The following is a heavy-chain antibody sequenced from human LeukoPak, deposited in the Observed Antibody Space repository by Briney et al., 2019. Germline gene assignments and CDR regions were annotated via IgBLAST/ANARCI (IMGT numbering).Heavy chain of an antibody. CDR3: ARDMKPSELSEY. CDR2: ISYDGSNK. D-gene: IGHD3-16*02. V-gene: IGHV3-30-3*01. Sequence: PGGSLRLSCAASGFTFSSYAMHWVRQAPGKGLEWVAVISYDGSNKYYADSVKGRFTISRDNAKSSLFLQMNSLRVEDTAVYYCARDMKPSELSEYWGQGTLVTVSS. CDR1: GFTFSSYA. J-gene: IGHJ4*02.